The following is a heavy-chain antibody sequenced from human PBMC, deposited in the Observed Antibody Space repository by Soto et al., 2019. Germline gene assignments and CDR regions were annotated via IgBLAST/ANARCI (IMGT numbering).Heavy chain of an antibody. CDR1: GGSISSGDYY. CDR2: IYYSGST. Sequence: PSETLSLTCTVSGGSISSGDYYWSWIRQPPGKGLEWIGYIYYSGSTYYNPSLKSRVTISVDTSKNQFSLKLSSVTAADTAVYYCAREHRYYDSSGHRDAFYIWGQGTMFTVAS. V-gene: IGHV4-30-4*01. CDR3: AREHRYYDSSGHRDAFYI. D-gene: IGHD3-22*01. J-gene: IGHJ3*02.